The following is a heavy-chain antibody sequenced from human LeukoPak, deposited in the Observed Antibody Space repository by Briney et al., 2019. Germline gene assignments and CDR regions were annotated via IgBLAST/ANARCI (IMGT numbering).Heavy chain of an antibody. CDR1: GYSFTSYW. CDR2: IYPGDSDT. J-gene: IGHJ4*02. CDR3: ARRGSYSSSWYGYYFDY. Sequence: GESLKISCKGSGYSFTSYWIGWVRQMPGKGLEWTGIIYPGDSDTRYSPSFQGQVTISADKSISTAYLQWSSLKASDTAMYYCARRGSYSSSWYGYYFDYWGQGTLVTVSS. V-gene: IGHV5-51*01. D-gene: IGHD6-13*01.